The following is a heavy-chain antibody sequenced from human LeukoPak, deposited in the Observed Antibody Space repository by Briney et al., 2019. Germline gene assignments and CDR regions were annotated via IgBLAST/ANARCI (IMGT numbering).Heavy chain of an antibody. Sequence: ASVKVSYKASGYTFTGYYMHWVRQASGQGLEWMGWINPNSGGTNYAQKFQGRVTMTRDTSISTAYMELSRLRSDDTAVYYCARVTYYYDSSGYLSGRRYYFDYWGQGTLVTVSS. CDR1: GYTFTGYY. D-gene: IGHD3-22*01. V-gene: IGHV1-2*02. J-gene: IGHJ4*02. CDR3: ARVTYYYDSSGYLSGRRYYFDY. CDR2: INPNSGGT.